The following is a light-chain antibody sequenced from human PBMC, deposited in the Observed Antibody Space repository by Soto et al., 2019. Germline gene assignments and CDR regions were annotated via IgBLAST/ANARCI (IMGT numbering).Light chain of an antibody. CDR2: EVT. J-gene: IGLJ1*01. CDR1: TSDFGFYNY. V-gene: IGLV2-14*01. CDR3: SSYTSSTDYV. Sequence: QSVLTQRASVSGSPGQSITISCTGTTSDFGFYNYVSWYQHHPGKAPKLLIYEVTNRHSGVSNRFSGSKSGNTASLTISGLQAEDEADYYCSSYTSSTDYVFGTGTKVTVL.